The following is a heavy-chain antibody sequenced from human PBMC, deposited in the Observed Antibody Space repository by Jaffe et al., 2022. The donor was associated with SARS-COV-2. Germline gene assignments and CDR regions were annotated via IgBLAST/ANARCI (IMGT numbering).Heavy chain of an antibody. CDR1: GYSLSGGYY. Sequence: QVRLQQSGPGLVKPSETLSLTCTVSGYSLSGGYYWGWIRQPPGKGLQWIGSIYHGGTTYYNPSLESRVIMSVDMSKNQFSLRLSSVTAADTAVYYCATVGFDWPIDYWGQGTLVTVSS. D-gene: IGHD3-9*01. V-gene: IGHV4-38-2*02. CDR2: IYHGGTT. CDR3: ATVGFDWPIDY. J-gene: IGHJ4*02.